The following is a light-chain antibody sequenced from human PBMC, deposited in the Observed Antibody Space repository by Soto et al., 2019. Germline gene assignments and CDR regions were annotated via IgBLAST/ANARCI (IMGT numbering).Light chain of an antibody. J-gene: IGKJ1*01. CDR3: QQYNTYSWT. CDR1: QSINRW. V-gene: IGKV1-5*01. Sequence: DIEMSQSPSSLSASVGDRVTINCRASQSINRWLAWYQQQPGKAPKLLIYDASSLQSGVPSRFSGSGSGTEFALTISSLQPDDFSTYYCQQYNTYSWTFVQGTKVEIK. CDR2: DAS.